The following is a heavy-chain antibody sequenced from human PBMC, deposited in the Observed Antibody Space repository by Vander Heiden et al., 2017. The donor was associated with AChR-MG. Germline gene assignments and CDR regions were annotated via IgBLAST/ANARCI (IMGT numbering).Heavy chain of an antibody. J-gene: IGHJ5*02. CDR3: TTAIRSGVSYT. D-gene: IGHD5-12*01. CDR1: GFTFMNAW. V-gene: IGHV3-15*01. Sequence: ESQLVESGGGRVKPGGSLRPSCAPSGFTFMNAWLPWFRQAKGRGLEGVGRIKSHSDGGTEDDAESVKGRFAISRDESTQTVFLQMNSLKTDDTAFYYCTTAIRSGVSYTWGQGILVTVSS. CDR2: IKSHSDGGTE.